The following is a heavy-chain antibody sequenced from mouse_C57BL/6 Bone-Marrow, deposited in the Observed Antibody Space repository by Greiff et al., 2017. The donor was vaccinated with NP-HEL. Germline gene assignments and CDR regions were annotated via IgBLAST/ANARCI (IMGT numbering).Heavy chain of an antibody. D-gene: IGHD2-5*01. Sequence: EVQRVESGGGLVKPGGSLKLSCAASGFTFSSYAMSWVRQTPEKRLEWVATISDGGSSTYYPDNVKGRFTISRDNAKNNLYLQMSHLKSEDTAMYYCAREDSKYGYFDVWGTGTTVTVSS. CDR3: AREDSKYGYFDV. CDR2: ISDGGSST. CDR1: GFTFSSYA. J-gene: IGHJ1*03. V-gene: IGHV5-4*01.